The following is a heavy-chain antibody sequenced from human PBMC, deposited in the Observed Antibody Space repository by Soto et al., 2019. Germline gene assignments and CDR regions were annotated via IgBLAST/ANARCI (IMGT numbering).Heavy chain of an antibody. Sequence: QITLKESGPTLVKPTQTLTLACDFSGFSLSTNGVGVGWIRQPPGKALEWLALIYWDDDKRYSPSLKGRLSITKDTSKNQVVLTMTNLDPVDTATYYCAHSFQLRIFDFWGPGTLVTVSS. CDR3: AHSFQLRIFDF. V-gene: IGHV2-5*02. J-gene: IGHJ4*02. D-gene: IGHD3-10*01. CDR1: GFSLSTNGVG. CDR2: IYWDDDK.